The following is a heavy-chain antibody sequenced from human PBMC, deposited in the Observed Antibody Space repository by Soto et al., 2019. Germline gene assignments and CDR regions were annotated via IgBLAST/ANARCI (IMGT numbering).Heavy chain of an antibody. CDR2: IYHSGNT. J-gene: IGHJ4*02. V-gene: IGHV4-30-4*01. CDR1: RGSVSSGDYY. D-gene: IGHD3-16*01. Sequence: QVQLQESGPGLVKPSQTLSLTCDVSRGSVSSGDYYWTWIRQPPGKGLEWIGYIYHSGNTYYNPSPKMRLTIPLAMCKNKFSLKLSSVNAADTAVYYCSRKSGSAYYFDSWGQGTLVTVSS. CDR3: SRKSGSAYYFDS.